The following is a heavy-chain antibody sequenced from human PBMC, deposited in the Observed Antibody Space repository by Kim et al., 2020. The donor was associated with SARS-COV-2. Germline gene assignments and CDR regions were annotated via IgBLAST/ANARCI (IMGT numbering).Heavy chain of an antibody. J-gene: IGHJ5*02. CDR3: ARGASSSWYNWFDP. D-gene: IGHD6-13*01. CDR1: GFTFDDYG. Sequence: GGSLRLSCAASGFTFDDYGMSWVRQAPGKGLEWVSGINWNGGSTGYADSVTGRFTISRDNAKNSLYLQMNSLRAEDTALYHCARGASSSWYNWFDPWGQGTLVTVSS. V-gene: IGHV3-20*01. CDR2: INWNGGST.